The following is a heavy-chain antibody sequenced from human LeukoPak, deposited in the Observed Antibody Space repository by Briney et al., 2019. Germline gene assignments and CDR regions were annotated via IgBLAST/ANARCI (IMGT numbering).Heavy chain of an antibody. CDR1: GFTFSIFA. Sequence: GGSLRLSCAASGFTFSIFAMHWVRQAPGKGLEWVAVISYDESTKYYADSVKGRFTISRDNSKNTLYLQMNSLRAEDTAVYYCAKDYPPKWVVPAASNGMDVWGQGTTVTVSS. D-gene: IGHD2-2*01. CDR2: ISYDESTK. J-gene: IGHJ6*02. CDR3: AKDYPPKWVVPAASNGMDV. V-gene: IGHV3-30-3*01.